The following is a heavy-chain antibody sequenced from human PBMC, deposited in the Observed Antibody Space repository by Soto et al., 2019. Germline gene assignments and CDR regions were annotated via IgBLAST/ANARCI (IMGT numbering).Heavy chain of an antibody. Sequence: PGGSLRLSCAASGFTFSSYSMNWVRQAPGKGLEWVSYISSSSSTIYYADSVKGRFTISRDNAKNSLYLQMNSLRAEDTAVYYCARTTEGARPGTGGYSYGYYYYYYMDVWGKGTTVTVSS. CDR2: ISSSSSTI. CDR3: ARTTEGARPGTGGYSYGYYYYYYMDV. V-gene: IGHV3-48*01. CDR1: GFTFSSYS. J-gene: IGHJ6*03. D-gene: IGHD5-18*01.